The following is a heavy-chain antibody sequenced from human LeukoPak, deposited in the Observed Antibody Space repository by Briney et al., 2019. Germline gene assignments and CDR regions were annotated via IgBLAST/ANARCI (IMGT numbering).Heavy chain of an antibody. J-gene: IGHJ4*02. CDR1: GFTFSGNW. CDR2: IKKDGTYR. Sequence: GGSLRLSCVVSGFTFSGNWMHWVRQGPGKGLMCVARIKKDGTYRDYADSVKGRFTISRDNAKNTLFLQMDSLRDEDTAVYYCVRAAYDSTGYLTLWGQGTLVTVSS. V-gene: IGHV3-74*01. CDR3: VRAAYDSTGYLTL. D-gene: IGHD3-22*01.